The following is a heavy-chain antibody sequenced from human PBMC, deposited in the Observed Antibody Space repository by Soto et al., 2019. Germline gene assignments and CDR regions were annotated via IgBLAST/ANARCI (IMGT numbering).Heavy chain of an antibody. CDR2: IYYSGST. CDR1: GGSISSYY. V-gene: IGHV4-59*01. Sequence: KLPETLSLTCTVSGGSISSYYWSWIRQPPGKGLEWIGYIYYSGSTNYNPSLKSRVTISVDTSKNQFSLKLSSVTAADTAVYYCAGVEMATIGIDYWGQGTLVTVSS. D-gene: IGHD5-12*01. CDR3: AGVEMATIGIDY. J-gene: IGHJ4*02.